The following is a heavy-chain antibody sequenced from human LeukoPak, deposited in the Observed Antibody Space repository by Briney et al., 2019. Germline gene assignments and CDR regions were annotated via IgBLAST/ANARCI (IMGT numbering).Heavy chain of an antibody. CDR2: IGGSSSTI. CDR1: GFTFSSYT. Sequence: GSLRLSCAASGFTFSSYTMNRVRQAPGKGLEWVSYIGGSSSTIYYADSVKGRFTISRDNAKNSLYLQMNSLRAEDTAVYYCARDYYGSGSYSLFGYWGQGTLVTVSS. D-gene: IGHD3-10*01. V-gene: IGHV3-48*01. CDR3: ARDYYGSGSYSLFGY. J-gene: IGHJ4*02.